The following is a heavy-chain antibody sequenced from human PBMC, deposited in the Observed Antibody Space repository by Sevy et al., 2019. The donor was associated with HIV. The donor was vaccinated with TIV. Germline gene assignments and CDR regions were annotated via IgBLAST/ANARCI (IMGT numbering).Heavy chain of an antibody. D-gene: IGHD3-16*01. Sequence: GGSLRLSCAASGFTFSSYSMNWVRQAPGKGLEWVSYISSSSSTIYYADSVKGRFTISRDNAKNSLYLQMNSLRDEDTAVYYWARCQILPEGGRYAFDIWGQGTMVTVSS. V-gene: IGHV3-48*02. CDR3: ARCQILPEGGRYAFDI. CDR2: ISSSSSTI. J-gene: IGHJ3*02. CDR1: GFTFSSYS.